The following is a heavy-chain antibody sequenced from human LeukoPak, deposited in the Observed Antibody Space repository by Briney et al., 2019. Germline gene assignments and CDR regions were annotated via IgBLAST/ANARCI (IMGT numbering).Heavy chain of an antibody. V-gene: IGHV3-48*03. CDR1: GFTFSSYE. CDR3: ARESTAMVMYNWFDP. CDR2: ISSSGSTI. J-gene: IGHJ5*02. D-gene: IGHD5-18*01. Sequence: PGGSLRLSCAASGFTFSSYEMNWVRQAPGKGLEWVSYISSSGSTIYYADSVKGRFTISRDNAKNSLYLQMNSLRAEDTAVYYCARESTAMVMYNWFDPWGQGTLVTVSS.